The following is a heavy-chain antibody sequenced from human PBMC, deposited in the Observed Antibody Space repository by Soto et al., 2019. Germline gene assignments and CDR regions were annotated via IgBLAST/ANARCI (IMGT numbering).Heavy chain of an antibody. CDR1: GFTFNDFE. D-gene: IGHD3-10*01. J-gene: IGHJ4*02. CDR3: ARGFGRLNY. Sequence: EVQLLESGGGLVQPGGSLRLSCGVSGFTFNDFEMNWVRQAPGKGLEWLAYIDGSGTTKKYADSVRGRFTISRDNPNNSLFLQKSSPSAAATAIYYCARGFGRLNYWGQGTLVSVSS. CDR2: IDGSGTTK. V-gene: IGHV3-48*03.